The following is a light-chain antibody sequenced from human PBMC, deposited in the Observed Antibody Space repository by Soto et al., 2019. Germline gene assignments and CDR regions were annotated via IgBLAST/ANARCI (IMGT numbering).Light chain of an antibody. CDR1: QSVSNY. J-gene: IGKJ2*01. CDR3: QHYNNWPPYT. V-gene: IGKV3D-15*01. CDR2: GAS. Sequence: EVVLTQSPATLCLSPGERATLSCRTSQSVSNYLAWYQQKPGQAPRLLIYGASTRATGVPARFSGSGSETDFTLTISNLQSEDCAVYYCQHYNNWPPYTFGQGTKVDIK.